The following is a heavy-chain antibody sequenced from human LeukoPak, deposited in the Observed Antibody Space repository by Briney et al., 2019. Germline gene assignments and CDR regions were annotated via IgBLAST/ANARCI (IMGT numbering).Heavy chain of an antibody. V-gene: IGHV1-18*01. CDR3: ASDHLSIEATGTRH. CDR2: ISAYNGNT. J-gene: IGHJ4*02. CDR1: GGTFSSYA. D-gene: IGHD6-13*01. Sequence: GASVKVSCKASGGTFSSYAISWVRQAPGQGLEWMGGISAYNGNTNYAQKLQGRVTMTTDTSTSTAYMELRSLRSDDTAVYYCASDHLSIEATGTRHWGQGTLVTVSS.